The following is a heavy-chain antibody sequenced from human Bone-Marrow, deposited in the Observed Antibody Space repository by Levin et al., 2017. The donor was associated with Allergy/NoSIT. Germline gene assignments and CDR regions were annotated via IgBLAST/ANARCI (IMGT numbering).Heavy chain of an antibody. D-gene: IGHD6-13*01. CDR2: ISGSGGST. V-gene: IGHV3-23*01. J-gene: IGHJ2*01. CDR1: GFTFSSYA. CDR3: AKGTLGPSSSWVYFDL. Sequence: GESLKISCAASGFTFSSYAMSWVRQAPGKGLEWVSAISGSGGSTYYADSVKGRFTISRDNSKNTLYLQMNSLRAEDTAVYYCAKGTLGPSSSWVYFDLWGRGTLVTVSS.